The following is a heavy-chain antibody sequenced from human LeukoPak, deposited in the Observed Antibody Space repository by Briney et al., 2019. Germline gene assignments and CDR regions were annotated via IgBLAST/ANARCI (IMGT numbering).Heavy chain of an antibody. V-gene: IGHV1-8*01. J-gene: IGHJ4*02. Sequence: ASVKVSCKASGYTFTSYDINWVRQATGQGLEWMGWMNPNSGNTGYAQKFQGRVTMTRNTSISTAYMELSSLRSEDTAVYYCARDRDCSSTSCYSDWGQGTLVTVSS. CDR2: MNPNSGNT. CDR1: GYTFTSYD. CDR3: ARDRDCSSTSCYSD. D-gene: IGHD2-2*01.